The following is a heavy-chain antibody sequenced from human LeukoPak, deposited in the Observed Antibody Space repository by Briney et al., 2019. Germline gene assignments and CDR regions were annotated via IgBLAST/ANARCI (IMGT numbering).Heavy chain of an antibody. V-gene: IGHV4-61*02. J-gene: IGHJ5*02. CDR3: ARDQGYDSSGYFQRNWFDP. CDR2: ISTSGST. Sequence: SETLSLTCTVSGDSMNSDFYYWSWIRQPAGKGLEWIGRISTSGSTNHNPSLKSRVTFSVDTSKDQFSPKLTSVTAADTAVYYCARDQGYDSSGYFQRNWFDPWGQGTLVTVSS. D-gene: IGHD3-22*01. CDR1: GDSMNSDFYY.